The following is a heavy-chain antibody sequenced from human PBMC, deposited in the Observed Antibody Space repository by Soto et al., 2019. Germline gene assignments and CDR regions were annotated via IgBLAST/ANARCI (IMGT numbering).Heavy chain of an antibody. CDR1: GFSFPGAW. V-gene: IGHV3-15*01. D-gene: IGHD2-21*01. CDR3: LPVTVVGCDYC. Sequence: EVQLVESGGRLVKPGTSLTLSSSTSGFSFPGAWLHWVRQGPGKGLEWVGRIKGTTAGAKTDYAAPVKDRFTISREDSKHTIYLQMNSLQAEDTGVYYGLPVTVVGCDYCGGQGTLVTVSS. J-gene: IGHJ4*02. CDR2: IKGTTAGAKT.